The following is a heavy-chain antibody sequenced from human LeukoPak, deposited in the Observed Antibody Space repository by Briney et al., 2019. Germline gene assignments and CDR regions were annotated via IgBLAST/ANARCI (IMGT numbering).Heavy chain of an antibody. CDR1: GGSISSSSYY. D-gene: IGHD2-15*01. V-gene: IGHV4-39*07. Sequence: SETLSLTCTVSGGSISSSSYYWGWIRQPPGKGLEWIGSIYYSGSSYYNPSLKSRVTISVDTSKNQFSLKLSSVTAADTAVYYCARGRRPPAFDIVVVVAATRRGYFDYWGQGTLVTVSS. CDR3: ARGRRPPAFDIVVVVAATRRGYFDY. J-gene: IGHJ4*02. CDR2: IYYSGSS.